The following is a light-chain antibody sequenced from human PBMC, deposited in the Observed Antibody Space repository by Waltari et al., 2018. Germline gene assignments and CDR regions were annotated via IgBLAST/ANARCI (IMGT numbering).Light chain of an antibody. V-gene: IGKV2-30*02. CDR1: QSLVHSDGNTY. J-gene: IGKJ1*01. CDR2: KVS. CDR3: MQGTYWPT. Sequence: DVVMTQSPLSLPVTLGQPASISCRSSQSLVHSDGNTYLNWFQQRPGQSPRRLIYKVSNRDSGVPDRFSGSGSGTDFTLKSSRVEAEDVGVYYCMQGTYWPTFGQGTKVEIK.